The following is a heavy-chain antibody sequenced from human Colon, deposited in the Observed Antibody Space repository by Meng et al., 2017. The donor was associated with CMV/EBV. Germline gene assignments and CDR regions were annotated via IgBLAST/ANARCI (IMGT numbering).Heavy chain of an antibody. Sequence: SVKVSCKMSGGPFNSNAISWVRQAPGQGLECMGGLIPIFGTPKYAQKFQGRVTITADASTTTMYMELTSLTSDDTAVYYCARSPLPAALNWFDPWGQGTLVTVSS. D-gene: IGHD2-2*01. CDR2: LIPIFGTP. CDR3: ARSPLPAALNWFDP. V-gene: IGHV1-69*13. J-gene: IGHJ5*02. CDR1: GGPFNSNA.